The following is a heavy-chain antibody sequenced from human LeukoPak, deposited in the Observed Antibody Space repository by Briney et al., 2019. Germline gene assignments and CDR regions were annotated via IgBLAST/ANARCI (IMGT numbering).Heavy chain of an antibody. D-gene: IGHD2-2*01. CDR1: GGSFSGYY. CDR3: ASSVIVVVPAAGYYYYYMDV. J-gene: IGHJ6*03. V-gene: IGHV4-34*01. Sequence: SETLSLTCAVYGGSFSGYYWSWIRQPPGKGPEWIGEINHSGSTNYNPSLKSRATISVDTPKNQFSLKLSSVTAADTAVYYCASSVIVVVPAAGYYYYYMDVWGKGTTVTVSS. CDR2: INHSGST.